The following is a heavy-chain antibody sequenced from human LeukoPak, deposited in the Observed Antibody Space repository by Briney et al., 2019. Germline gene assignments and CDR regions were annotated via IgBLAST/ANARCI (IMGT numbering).Heavy chain of an antibody. Sequence: GGSLRLSCAASGFTFSDYYMSWIRQAPGKGLEWVSYISSSGSTIYYADSVKGRFTISRDNAKNSLHLQMNSLRAEDTAVYYCARSSAYCSSTSCYSLYAFDIWGQGTMVTVSS. CDR2: ISSSGSTI. J-gene: IGHJ3*02. CDR3: ARSSAYCSSTSCYSLYAFDI. CDR1: GFTFSDYY. D-gene: IGHD2-2*01. V-gene: IGHV3-11*01.